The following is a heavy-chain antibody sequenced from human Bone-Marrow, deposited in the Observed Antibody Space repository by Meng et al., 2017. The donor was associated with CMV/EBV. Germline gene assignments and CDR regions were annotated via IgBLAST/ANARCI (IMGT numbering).Heavy chain of an antibody. CDR2: IYHTGST. D-gene: IGHD4-23*01. Sequence: SETLSLTCAVSGGSVRRYNWWSWVRQPPGSGLEWIGDIYHTGSTNYNPSLKSRVFMSLDQSRKQFSLILTSVTAADTAVYFCARGGGYYFDYWGRVTLVTVSS. CDR3: ARGGGYYFDY. V-gene: IGHV4-4*02. CDR1: GGSVRRYNW. J-gene: IGHJ4*02.